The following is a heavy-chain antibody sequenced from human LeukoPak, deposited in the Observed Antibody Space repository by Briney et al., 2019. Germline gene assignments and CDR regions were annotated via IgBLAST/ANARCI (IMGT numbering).Heavy chain of an antibody. CDR1: GGSISSGGYY. CDR3: ARDRSYSGSYYTPLGFDY. V-gene: IGHV4-31*03. CDR2: IYYSGST. Sequence: SETLSHTCTVSGGSISSGGYYWSWIRQHPGKGLEWIGYIYYSGSTYYNPSLKSRVTISVDTSKNQFSLKLSSVTAADTAVYYCARDRSYSGSYYTPLGFDYWGQGTLVTVSS. J-gene: IGHJ4*02. D-gene: IGHD1-26*01.